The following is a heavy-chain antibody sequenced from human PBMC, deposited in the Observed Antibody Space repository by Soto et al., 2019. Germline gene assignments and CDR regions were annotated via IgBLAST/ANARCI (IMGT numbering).Heavy chain of an antibody. CDR3: AREARFGEVHPGH. Sequence: PSETLSLTCTVSGGSISSGGYSWSWIRQHPGKGLEWIGYIYYSGSTYYNPSLKSRVTISVDTSKNQFSLKLSSVTAADTAVYFFAREARFGEVHPGHCGQGSLVTVSS. V-gene: IGHV4-31*03. J-gene: IGHJ4*02. CDR2: IYYSGST. CDR1: GGSISSGGYS. D-gene: IGHD3-10*01.